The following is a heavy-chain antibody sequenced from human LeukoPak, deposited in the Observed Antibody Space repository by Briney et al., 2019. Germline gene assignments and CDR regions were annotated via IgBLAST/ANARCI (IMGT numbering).Heavy chain of an antibody. D-gene: IGHD3-10*01. Sequence: ASVKVSCKASGYTFTGYYMHWVRQAPGQGLEWMGWINPNSGGTNYAQKFQGRVTMTRDTSISTAYMELSRLRSDDTAVYYCARDGIRGVITTNWFDPWGQGTLVTVSS. V-gene: IGHV1-2*02. CDR2: INPNSGGT. CDR3: ARDGIRGVITTNWFDP. CDR1: GYTFTGYY. J-gene: IGHJ5*02.